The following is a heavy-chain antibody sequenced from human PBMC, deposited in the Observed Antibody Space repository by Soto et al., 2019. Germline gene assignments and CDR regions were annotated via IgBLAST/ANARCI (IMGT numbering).Heavy chain of an antibody. CDR3: ARDALYSSSWYSLSAYYYYGMDV. Sequence: PGGSLRLSCAASGFTFSSYEMNWVRQAPGKGLEWVSYISSSGSTIYYADSVKGRFTISRDNAKNSLYLQMNSLRAEDTAVYYCARDALYSSSWYSLSAYYYYGMDVWGQGTTVTV. D-gene: IGHD6-13*01. CDR1: GFTFSSYE. J-gene: IGHJ6*02. V-gene: IGHV3-48*03. CDR2: ISSSGSTI.